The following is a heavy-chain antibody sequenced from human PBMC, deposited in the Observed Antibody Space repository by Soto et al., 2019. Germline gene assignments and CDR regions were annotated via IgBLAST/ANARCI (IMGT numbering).Heavy chain of an antibody. D-gene: IGHD6-13*01. V-gene: IGHV3-53*01. Sequence: PGGSLRLSCAASGFTVSSNYMSWVRQAPGKGLEWVSVIYSGGSTYYADSVKGRFTISRDNSKNTLYLQMNSLRAEDTAVYYCASEGKAAAGYCYYYGMDVWGQGTTVTVSS. J-gene: IGHJ6*02. CDR1: GFTVSSNY. CDR3: ASEGKAAAGYCYYYGMDV. CDR2: IYSGGST.